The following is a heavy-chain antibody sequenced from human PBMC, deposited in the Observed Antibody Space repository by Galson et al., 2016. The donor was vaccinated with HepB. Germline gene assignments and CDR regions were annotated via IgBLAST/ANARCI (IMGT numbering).Heavy chain of an antibody. V-gene: IGHV4-39*07. D-gene: IGHD3-10*01. CDR3: AKRAGLSGTPFDY. J-gene: IGHJ4*02. CDR2: ISYTGNT. CDR1: GGSISSSNSF. Sequence: SETLSLTCTVSGGSISSSNSFWGWIRQPPGKGLEWIGIISYTGNTYYNPSLKSRVTISVDTSKNRFSLNLSSVTAADTAGYYCAKRAGLSGTPFDYWGQGSLVTGSS.